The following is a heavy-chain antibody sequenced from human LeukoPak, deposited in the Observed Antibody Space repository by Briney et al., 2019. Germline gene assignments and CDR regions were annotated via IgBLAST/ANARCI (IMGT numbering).Heavy chain of an antibody. CDR3: ARVGPWCFDL. Sequence: PSVTLSLTCSVSGGSISTYYWSWIRQPPGKGLEWIGYVDYSGSTNYNPSLKSRVTISVDTSKNQFSLKLSSVTAADTAVYYCARVGPWCFDLWGRGTLVTVSS. CDR1: GGSISTYY. J-gene: IGHJ2*01. CDR2: VDYSGST. D-gene: IGHD1-26*01. V-gene: IGHV4-59*01.